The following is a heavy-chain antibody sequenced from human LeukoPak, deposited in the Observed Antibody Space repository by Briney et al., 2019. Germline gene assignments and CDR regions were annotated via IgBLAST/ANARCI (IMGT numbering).Heavy chain of an antibody. D-gene: IGHD2-2*01. CDR2: IYRSGSA. Sequence: SETLSLTCTVSGYSISSGYYWVWIRQPPGKGLEWIGSIYRSGSANYNPSLKSRVTISVDTSKNQFSLKVSSVTAADTAVYYCARGDCSSTTCYSPMDVWGKGTTVTVSS. V-gene: IGHV4-38-2*02. CDR3: ARGDCSSTTCYSPMDV. J-gene: IGHJ6*03. CDR1: GYSISSGYY.